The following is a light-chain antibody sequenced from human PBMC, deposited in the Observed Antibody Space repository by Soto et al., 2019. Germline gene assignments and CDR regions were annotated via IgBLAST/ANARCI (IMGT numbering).Light chain of an antibody. CDR2: EVT. Sequence: QSVLAQPASVSGSPEQSVTISCTGTSSDVGTYNLVSWYQQHPGKAPKLIIYEVTERPSGVSNRFSGSKFGNTASLTISGLLPEDEADYYCCSYGGSSALPYVFGTGTKFTVL. V-gene: IGLV2-23*02. J-gene: IGLJ1*01. CDR1: SSDVGTYNL. CDR3: CSYGGSSALPYV.